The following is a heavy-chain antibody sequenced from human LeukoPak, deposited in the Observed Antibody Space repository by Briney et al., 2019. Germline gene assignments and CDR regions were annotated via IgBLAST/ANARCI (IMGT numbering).Heavy chain of an antibody. J-gene: IGHJ4*02. V-gene: IGHV3-23*01. Sequence: GGSLRLSCAASGFTFSGYVMSWVRQAPGKGLEWVSAISGSGGSTYYADSVKGRFTISRDNSKNTLYLQMNSLRAEDTAVYYCAKDRVHYYGSGSYYSYWGQGTLVTVSS. CDR1: GFTFSGYV. CDR2: ISGSGGST. CDR3: AKDRVHYYGSGSYYSY. D-gene: IGHD3-10*01.